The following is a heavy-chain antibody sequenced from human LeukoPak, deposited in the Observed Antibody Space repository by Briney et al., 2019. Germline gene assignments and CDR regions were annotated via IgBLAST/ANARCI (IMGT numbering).Heavy chain of an antibody. Sequence: GGSLRLPCAASGIILTNYAVSWVRQAPGKGLEWVAAISDSGTLDYADSVRGRFIISRDNAKNSLYLQMNSLRAEDTAVYYCARDVVPAAPFDLWGRGTLVTVSS. J-gene: IGHJ2*01. CDR2: ISDSGTL. CDR1: GIILTNYA. D-gene: IGHD2-2*01. CDR3: ARDVVPAAPFDL. V-gene: IGHV3-69-1*01.